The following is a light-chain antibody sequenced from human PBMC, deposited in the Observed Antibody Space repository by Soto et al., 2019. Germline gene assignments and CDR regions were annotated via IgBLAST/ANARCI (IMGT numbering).Light chain of an antibody. V-gene: IGKV3-15*01. Sequence: EIVMTQSPATLSVSPGERTTLSCRASQSVSTILAWYQQKPGQAPRLLIYGASTRATGIPVRFSGSGSGTEFTLTSSSLQSEDLAVYYCQKYDKWPPTFGQGTKVEI. CDR2: GAS. J-gene: IGKJ1*01. CDR1: QSVSTI. CDR3: QKYDKWPPT.